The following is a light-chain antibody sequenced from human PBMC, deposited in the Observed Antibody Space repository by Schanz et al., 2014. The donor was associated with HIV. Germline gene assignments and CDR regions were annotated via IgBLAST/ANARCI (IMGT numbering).Light chain of an antibody. J-gene: IGLJ1*01. CDR3: QSFDSSLSGYV. CDR2: GNN. V-gene: IGLV1-40*01. Sequence: QSVLTQPPSVSGAPGQRVTISCTGSSSNIGAGYDVHWYKQLPETAPKLLMFGNNNRPSGVPDRYSGSKSGTSASLAITGXXXEDEADYYCQSFDSSLSGYVFGTGTKLT. CDR1: SSNIGAGYD.